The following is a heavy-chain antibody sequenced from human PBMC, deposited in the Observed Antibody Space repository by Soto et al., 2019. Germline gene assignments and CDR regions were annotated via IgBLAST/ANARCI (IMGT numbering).Heavy chain of an antibody. D-gene: IGHD5-12*01. J-gene: IGHJ3*02. Sequence: SETLSLTCTVSGGSISSYYWSWIRQPPGKGLEWIGYIYYSGSTNYNPSLKSRVTISVDTSKNQFSLKLSSVTAADTAVYYCARAKWLHDAFDIWGQGTMVTVSS. CDR2: IYYSGST. CDR1: GGSISSYY. CDR3: ARAKWLHDAFDI. V-gene: IGHV4-59*01.